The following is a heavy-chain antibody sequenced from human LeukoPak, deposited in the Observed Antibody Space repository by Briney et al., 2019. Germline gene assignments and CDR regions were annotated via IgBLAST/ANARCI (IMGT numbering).Heavy chain of an antibody. V-gene: IGHV4-4*07. J-gene: IGHJ5*02. CDR1: GGSISSYY. CDR2: IYTSGST. Sequence: PSETLSLTCTVAGGSISSYYWSCIRQPAGKGLEWIGRIYTSGSTNYNPSLKSRVTMSVDTSKNQFSLKLSSVTAADTAVYYCARALCGGDCYLDNWFDPWGQGTLVTVSS. D-gene: IGHD2-21*02. CDR3: ARALCGGDCYLDNWFDP.